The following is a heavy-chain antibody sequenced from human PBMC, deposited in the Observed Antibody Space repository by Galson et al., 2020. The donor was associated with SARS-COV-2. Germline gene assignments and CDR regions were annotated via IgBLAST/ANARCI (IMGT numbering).Heavy chain of an antibody. Sequence: SQTLSLTCTVSGGSISSGGYYWSWIRQHPGKGLEWIGYIYYSGSTYYNPSLKSRVTISVDTSKNQFSLKLSPVTAADTAVYYGARDTGYCSGGSCYWSGMDVWGQGTTVTVSS. CDR1: GGSISSGGYY. D-gene: IGHD2-15*01. V-gene: IGHV4-31*03. CDR2: IYYSGST. J-gene: IGHJ6*02. CDR3: ARDTGYCSGGSCYWSGMDV.